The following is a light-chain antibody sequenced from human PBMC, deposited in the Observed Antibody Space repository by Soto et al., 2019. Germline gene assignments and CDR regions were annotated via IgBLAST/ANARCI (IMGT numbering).Light chain of an antibody. CDR3: QQYRHWPLT. J-gene: IGKJ4*01. CDR2: GAS. V-gene: IGKV3-15*01. CDR1: QNIDTC. Sequence: EIVMTQSPATLSVSPGERATLSCRASQNIDTCFAWYQQTPGQAPRLLIYGASTRATGIPARFSGSGSGTEVTLTISSLQSEDFAVYYCQQYRHWPLTGGGGTKVEIK.